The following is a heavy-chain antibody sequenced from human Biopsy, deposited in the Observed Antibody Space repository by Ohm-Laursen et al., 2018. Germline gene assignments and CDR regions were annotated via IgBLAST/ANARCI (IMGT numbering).Heavy chain of an antibody. CDR2: ISPKSGGT. Sequence: GASVKVSCKASGFSFIGYYIYWVRQAPGQGLEWMGWISPKSGGTNYAQKFQGNITMTKNTSMSTAYMEMSRLRSDDTAVYYCALQSVAQMKNFDYWGQGTLVTVSS. D-gene: IGHD6-19*01. V-gene: IGHV1-2*02. CDR3: ALQSVAQMKNFDY. J-gene: IGHJ4*02. CDR1: GFSFIGYY.